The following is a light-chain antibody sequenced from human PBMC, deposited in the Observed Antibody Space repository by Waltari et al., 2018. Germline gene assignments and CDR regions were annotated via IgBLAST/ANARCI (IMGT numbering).Light chain of an antibody. V-gene: IGKV3-15*01. CDR1: QSASTS. J-gene: IGKJ2*01. Sequence: ELVMTQSPATLSVSPGERASLSCRASQSASTSLAWYQQTPGQAPRLLIYRASTRAAGIPDRFSGSGSGTEFTLTISSLQPEDFATYYCQQADSYPYTFGQGTKLEIK. CDR2: RAS. CDR3: QQADSYPYT.